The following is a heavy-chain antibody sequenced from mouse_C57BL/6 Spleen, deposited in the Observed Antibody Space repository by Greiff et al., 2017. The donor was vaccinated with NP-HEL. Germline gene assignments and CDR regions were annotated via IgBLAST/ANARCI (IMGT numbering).Heavy chain of an antibody. CDR1: GYTFTDYN. D-gene: IGHD1-1*01. CDR2: INPNNGGT. V-gene: IGHV1-22*01. CDR3: ARVYYYGSSSFAY. J-gene: IGHJ3*01. Sequence: VQLQQSGPELVKPGASVKMSCKASGYTFTDYNMHWVKQSHGKSLEWIGYINPNNGGTSYNQKFKGKATLTVNKSSSTAYMELRSLTSEDSAVYYCARVYYYGSSSFAYWGQGTLVTVSA.